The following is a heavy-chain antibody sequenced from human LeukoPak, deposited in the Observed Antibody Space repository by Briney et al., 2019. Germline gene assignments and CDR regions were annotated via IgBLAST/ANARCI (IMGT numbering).Heavy chain of an antibody. CDR1: GFTFSSLA. J-gene: IGHJ4*02. D-gene: IGHD1-1*01. CDR2: IRSNGDTT. Sequence: PEGSLRLSCTASGFTFSSLAMTWVRQAPGEGLEWVSTIRSNGDTTYNADSVKGRFTTSRDNSKNTLYLELNSLRVEDTATFYCAKGQELDDGVFDSWGQGTMVTVSS. CDR3: AKGQELDDGVFDS. V-gene: IGHV3-23*01.